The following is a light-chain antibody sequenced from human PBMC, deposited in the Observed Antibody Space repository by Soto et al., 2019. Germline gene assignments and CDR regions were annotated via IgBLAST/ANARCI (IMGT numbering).Light chain of an antibody. CDR3: HVWDSGTDHVV. CDR2: DDD. Sequence: SYELTQQPSVSLAPGQTARITCGGNNIGSKSVHWYQQKPGQAPVLVVYDDDDRPSGIPARFSGSKSGNTATLTISRAEAGDEADYYCHVWDSGTDHVVFGGGTQLTVL. J-gene: IGLJ2*01. CDR1: NIGSKS. V-gene: IGLV3-21*02.